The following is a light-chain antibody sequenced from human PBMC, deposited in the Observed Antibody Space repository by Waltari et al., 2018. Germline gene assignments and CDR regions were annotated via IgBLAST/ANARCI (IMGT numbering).Light chain of an antibody. V-gene: IGLV3-21*02. CDR2: EDS. CDR3: QVWESSVV. CDR1: RIGSKS. J-gene: IGLJ2*01. Sequence: SYVLTQPPSVSVAPGQTARITCGGDRIGSKSVHWYQQKPGKAPVLVVFEDSDRPSGISERFSGSISGPTATLTISRVEAGDEADYYCQVWESSVVFGGGTKLTVL.